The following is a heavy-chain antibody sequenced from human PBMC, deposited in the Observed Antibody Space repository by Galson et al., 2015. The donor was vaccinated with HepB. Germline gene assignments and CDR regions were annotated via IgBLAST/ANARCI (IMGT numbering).Heavy chain of an antibody. CDR2: IGGSGGRT. CDR1: GFTFTNYA. V-gene: IGHV3-23*01. J-gene: IGHJ4*02. CDR3: ADPPNF. Sequence: SLRLSCAASGFASGFTFTNYAMSWVRQAPGKGLEWVSSIGGSGGRTYYADSVKGRFTISRDNSKNTLYLQMNSLRAEDAAVYYCADPPNFWGQGTLVTVSS.